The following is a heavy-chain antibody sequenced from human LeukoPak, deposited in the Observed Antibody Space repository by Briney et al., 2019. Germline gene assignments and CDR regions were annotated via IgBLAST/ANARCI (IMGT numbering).Heavy chain of an antibody. V-gene: IGHV4-59*01. Sequence: PSETLSLTCTVSGGSISSYYWSWIRQPPGKGLEWIGYIYYSGSTNYNPSLKSRVTISVDTSKNQFSLKLSSVTAADTAVYYCARVRFGELLQQSADKYYMDVWGKGTTVTISS. CDR3: ARVRFGELLQQSADKYYMDV. D-gene: IGHD3-10*01. J-gene: IGHJ6*03. CDR2: IYYSGST. CDR1: GGSISSYY.